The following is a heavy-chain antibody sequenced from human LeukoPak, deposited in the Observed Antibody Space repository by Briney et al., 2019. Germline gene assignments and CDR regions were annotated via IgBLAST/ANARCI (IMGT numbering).Heavy chain of an antibody. CDR3: ASVSEFGNSDY. CDR1: GFNFTGHG. CDR2: IWYDGKNK. J-gene: IGHJ4*02. Sequence: GGSLRLSCAASGFNFTGHGMHWVRQVPGKGLEWVAVIWYDGKNKHYADSVKGRFTISRDTSKNTVYLQMSSLGAEDTAVYYCASVSEFGNSDYWGQGTLVTVHS. D-gene: IGHD4-23*01. V-gene: IGHV3-33*01.